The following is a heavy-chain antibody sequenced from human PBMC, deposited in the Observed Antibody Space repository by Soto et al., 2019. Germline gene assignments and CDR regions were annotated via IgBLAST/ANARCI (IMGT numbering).Heavy chain of an antibody. J-gene: IGHJ4*02. CDR1: GGSMNNYY. V-gene: IGHV4-59*08. CDR3: ARMVRRLFETPFDY. Sequence: PSKTLSLTCTVSGGSMNNYYWSWIRQPPGKGLEWIGYIYYSGTTNYNPSLRSRVTMSVDTSKNQFSLKLSSVTAADTAVYYCARMVRRLFETPFDYWARGTLVTVSS. CDR2: IYYSGTT. D-gene: IGHD3-10*01.